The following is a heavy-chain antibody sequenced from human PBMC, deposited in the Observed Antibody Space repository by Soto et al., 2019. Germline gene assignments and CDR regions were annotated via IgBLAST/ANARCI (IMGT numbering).Heavy chain of an antibody. J-gene: IGHJ6*02. V-gene: IGHV5-51*01. CDR1: GYTFTDYW. Sequence: GESLKISCKGSGYTFTDYWIGWVRQLPGKGLEWMGIIYPGDSATRYSPCFQGHVTITVDKSTNTAYLQWNTLRASDTAMYYCARHSSNFRYYDYAMDVWSQGTTVTVSS. CDR3: ARHSSNFRYYDYAMDV. CDR2: IYPGDSAT. D-gene: IGHD6-19*01.